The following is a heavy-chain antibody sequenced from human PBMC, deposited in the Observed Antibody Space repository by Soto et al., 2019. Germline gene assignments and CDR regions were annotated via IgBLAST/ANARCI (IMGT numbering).Heavy chain of an antibody. D-gene: IGHD3-3*01. CDR2: IYLSGFT. CDR1: GGSITSRKHY. CDR3: ARGGLDDFWSGYLYHLDS. J-gene: IGHJ4*02. Sequence: PSETLSLTRTVCGGSITSRKHYQCLIRQHPVKSLECIGYIYLSGFTYSNPSLKSLVTMSIGTSKNQFSLKLSSVTAADTAVYYFARGGLDDFWSGYLYHLDSWCLGTLVTVSS. V-gene: IGHV4-30-4*08.